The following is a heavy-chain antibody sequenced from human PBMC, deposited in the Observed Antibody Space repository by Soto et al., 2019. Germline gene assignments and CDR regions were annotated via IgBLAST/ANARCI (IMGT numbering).Heavy chain of an antibody. Sequence: QVQLVQSGTEVKKPGASVKLSCKASGYTFTSYGIHWVRQAPGQRLEWMGWINAANGDTKYSPKFQGRVTITRDTSASTAYMELSSLRSEDTAVYYCVRRHVSATGIDWFDPWGQGTLVTVSS. CDR1: GYTFTSYG. V-gene: IGHV1-3*01. J-gene: IGHJ5*02. CDR3: VRRHVSATGIDWFDP. CDR2: INAANGDT. D-gene: IGHD6-13*01.